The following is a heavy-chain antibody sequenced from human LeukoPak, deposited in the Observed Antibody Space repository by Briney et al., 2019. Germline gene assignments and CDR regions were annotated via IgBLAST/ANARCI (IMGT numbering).Heavy chain of an antibody. CDR2: INHSGGT. CDR3: ARSGAYPYYYYYMDV. V-gene: IGHV4-34*01. J-gene: IGHJ6*03. D-gene: IGHD1-26*01. CDR1: GGSFSGYY. Sequence: NPSETLSLTCAVYGGSFSGYYWTWLRQPPGKGLEWIGEINHSGGTNYNPSLKSRVTISVDKSKNQFSLKLSSVTAADTAVYYCARSGAYPYYYYYMDVWGKGTTVTVSS.